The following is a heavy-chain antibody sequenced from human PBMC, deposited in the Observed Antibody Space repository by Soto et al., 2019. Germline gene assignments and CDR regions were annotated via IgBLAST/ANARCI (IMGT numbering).Heavy chain of an antibody. V-gene: IGHV3-11*01. D-gene: IGHD6-19*01. J-gene: IGHJ3*02. Sequence: PGGSLRLSCAASGFTFSDYYMSWIRQAPGKGLEWVSYISSSGNTIYYADSVKGRFTISRDNAKNSLFLQMNSLRAEDTAVYYCARQIAVAGTVAFDIWGQGTLVTVSS. CDR2: ISSSGNTI. CDR1: GFTFSDYY. CDR3: ARQIAVAGTVAFDI.